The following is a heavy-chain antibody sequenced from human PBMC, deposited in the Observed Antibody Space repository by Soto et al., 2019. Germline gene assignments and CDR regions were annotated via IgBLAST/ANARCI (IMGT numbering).Heavy chain of an antibody. Sequence: SETLSLTCTVSGGSISSYYWSWIRQPPGKGLEWIGYIYYSGSTNYNPSLKSRVTISVDTSKNQFSLKLSSVTAADTAVYYCARGGRFLEWPYDYYGMDVWGQGTTVTVSS. CDR2: IYYSGST. D-gene: IGHD3-3*01. V-gene: IGHV4-59*01. J-gene: IGHJ6*02. CDR1: GGSISSYY. CDR3: ARGGRFLEWPYDYYGMDV.